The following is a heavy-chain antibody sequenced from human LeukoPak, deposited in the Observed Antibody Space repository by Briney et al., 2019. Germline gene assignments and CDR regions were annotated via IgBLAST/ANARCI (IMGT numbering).Heavy chain of an antibody. CDR2: ISGSGGST. CDR1: GFTFSSYA. CDR3: AKGLYSSSWYYFDY. J-gene: IGHJ4*02. D-gene: IGHD6-13*01. V-gene: IGHV3-23*01. Sequence: GGSLRLSCAASGFTFSSYAMGWVRQAPGKGLEWVSAISGSGGSTYYADSVKGRFTISRDNSKNTLYLQMNSLRAENTAVYYCAKGLYSSSWYYFDYWGQGTLVTVSS.